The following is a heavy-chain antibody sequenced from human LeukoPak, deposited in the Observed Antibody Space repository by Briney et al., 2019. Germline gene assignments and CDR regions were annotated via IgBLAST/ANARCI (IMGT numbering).Heavy chain of an antibody. Sequence: SETLSLTCTVSGGSISSYYWSWIRQPAGKGLEWIGRIYTSGSTNYNPSLKSRVTISVDKSKNQFSLKLSSVTAADTAVYYCARGPSSGWSDYWGQGTLVTVSS. D-gene: IGHD6-19*01. V-gene: IGHV4-4*07. J-gene: IGHJ4*02. CDR2: IYTSGST. CDR1: GGSISSYY. CDR3: ARGPSSGWSDY.